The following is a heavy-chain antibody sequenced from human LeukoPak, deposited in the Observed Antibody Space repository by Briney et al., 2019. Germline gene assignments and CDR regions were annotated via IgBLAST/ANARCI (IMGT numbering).Heavy chain of an antibody. Sequence: ASVKVSCKASGYTFTSYGISWVRQAPGQGLEWMGWISAYNGNTNYAQKLQGRVTMTTDTSTSTAYMELRSLRSDDTAVYYCARSRAPCSSTSCYGFDAFGIWGQGTMVTVSS. J-gene: IGHJ3*02. CDR2: ISAYNGNT. CDR1: GYTFTSYG. CDR3: ARSRAPCSSTSCYGFDAFGI. D-gene: IGHD2-2*01. V-gene: IGHV1-18*01.